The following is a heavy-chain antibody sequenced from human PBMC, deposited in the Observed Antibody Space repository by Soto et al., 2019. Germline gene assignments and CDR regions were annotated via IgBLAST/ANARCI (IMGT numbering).Heavy chain of an antibody. CDR3: AHRVLRTVFGLVTTTAIYFDF. D-gene: IGHD3-3*01. CDR1: GFSLTTSGVG. Sequence: QITLNDSGPTVVRPTETLTLTCRFSGFSLTTSGVGVGWIRQSPGKAPEWLALLYWDDDKRYSASLKSRLTITKDTSKNQVVLTVSDLDTTDTATYYCAHRVLRTVFGLVTTTAIYFDFWGQGTPVAVSS. V-gene: IGHV2-5*02. CDR2: LYWDDDK. J-gene: IGHJ4*02.